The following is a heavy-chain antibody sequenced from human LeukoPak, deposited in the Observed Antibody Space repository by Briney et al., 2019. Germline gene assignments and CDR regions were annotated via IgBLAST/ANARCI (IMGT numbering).Heavy chain of an antibody. CDR3: ARGRREGYYDSSGYYN. J-gene: IGHJ4*02. D-gene: IGHD3-22*01. CDR2: MNPNSGNT. CDR1: GYTFTSYD. V-gene: IGHV1-8*01. Sequence: GASVKVSCKASGYTFTSYDINWVRQATGQGLEWMGWMNPNSGNTGYAQKFQGRVTMTRNTSISTAYMELSSLRSEDTAVYYCARGRREGYYDSSGYYNWGQGTLVTVSS.